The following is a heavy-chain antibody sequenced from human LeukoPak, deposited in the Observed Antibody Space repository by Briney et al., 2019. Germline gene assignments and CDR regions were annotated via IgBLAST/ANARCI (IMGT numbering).Heavy chain of an antibody. V-gene: IGHV3-15*01. Sequence: GGSLRLSCAASGFTFSNAWMCWVCEALGKGLEWVGRIKSGTDARATLYAARVKGRFTISRDDSKNTLYLQMNSLKTEDTAMYYCATEDDSSTYYFVYWGQGTLVAVSS. J-gene: IGHJ4*02. CDR1: GFTFSNAW. D-gene: IGHD3-22*01. CDR3: ATEDDSSTYYFVY. CDR2: IKSGTDARAT.